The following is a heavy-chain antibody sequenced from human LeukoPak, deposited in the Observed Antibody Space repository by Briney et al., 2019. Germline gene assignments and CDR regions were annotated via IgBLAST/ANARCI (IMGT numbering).Heavy chain of an antibody. J-gene: IGHJ4*02. Sequence: ASVKVSCKASGYTFTSYGISWVRQAPGQGLEWMGWISAYNGNTNYAQKLQGRGTMTTDTSTSTAYMELRSLRSDDAAVYYCASTLLLWTFDYWGQGTLVTVSS. CDR3: ASTLLLWTFDY. D-gene: IGHD2-2*01. V-gene: IGHV1-18*01. CDR2: ISAYNGNT. CDR1: GYTFTSYG.